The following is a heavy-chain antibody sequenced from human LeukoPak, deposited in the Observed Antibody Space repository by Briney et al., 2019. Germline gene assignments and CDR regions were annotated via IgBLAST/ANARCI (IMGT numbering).Heavy chain of an antibody. J-gene: IGHJ4*02. Sequence: GGSLRLSCTASGLTFSNYPMHWVRQAPGKGLEWVAVISYDGSNKYYADSVEGRFTISRDNSKNTLYLQMNSLRLEDTAVYYCARAGGWELLSATDYWGQGTLVTVSS. CDR2: ISYDGSNK. D-gene: IGHD1-26*01. CDR1: GLTFSNYP. V-gene: IGHV3-30*04. CDR3: ARAGGWELLSATDY.